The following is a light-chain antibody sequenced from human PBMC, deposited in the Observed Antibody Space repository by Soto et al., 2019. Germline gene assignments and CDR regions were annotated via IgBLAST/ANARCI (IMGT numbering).Light chain of an antibody. CDR2: GAS. Sequence: DIVMTQSPATLSVAPGERVTFSCRASQGVSRKLAWYQHKPGQAPRLLISGASTRATGIPARFSGSGSGTDFTLTISSLEPEDSAVYYCQQRYKWLTFGGGSKVDI. V-gene: IGKV3-15*01. CDR1: QGVSRK. J-gene: IGKJ4*01. CDR3: QQRYKWLT.